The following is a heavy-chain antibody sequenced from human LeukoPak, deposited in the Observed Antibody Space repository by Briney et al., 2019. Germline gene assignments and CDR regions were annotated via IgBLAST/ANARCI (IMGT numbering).Heavy chain of an antibody. J-gene: IGHJ4*02. V-gene: IGHV3-30*02. D-gene: IGHD2-2*01. CDR2: LWSDGIKT. CDR3: AKGPLRGTAAAIDY. Sequence: GGSLRLSCAASGFTFTNYPMHWVRQAPGKGLEWVAVLWSDGIKTDYADSVKGRFTISRDISTDTLWLQMDSLRAEDTAVYYCAKGPLRGTAAAIDYWGQGTLVTVSS. CDR1: GFTFTNYP.